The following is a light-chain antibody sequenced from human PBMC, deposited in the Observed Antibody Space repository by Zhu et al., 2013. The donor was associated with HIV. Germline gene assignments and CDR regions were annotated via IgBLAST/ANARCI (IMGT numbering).Light chain of an antibody. V-gene: IGLV2-14*01. CDR3: SSYRGGGTHNYV. J-gene: IGLJ1*01. Sequence: QSALTQSASVSGSPGQSITISCTGASSDIGDYNYVSWYQQHPGKAPKLMIYEVSNRPSGVSSRFSGSKSGNTASLTISGLQAEDEADYYCSSYRGGGTHNYVFGTGTKVTVL. CDR2: EVS. CDR1: SSDIGDYNY.